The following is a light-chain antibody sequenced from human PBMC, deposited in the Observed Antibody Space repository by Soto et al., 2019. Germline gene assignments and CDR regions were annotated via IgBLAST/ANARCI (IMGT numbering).Light chain of an antibody. Sequence: EIVMTQSPATLSVSPGERATLSCRANQSVSSNLAWYQQKPGQAPRLLIYAASTRATGIPARFSGSGSGTEFTLTISSLQSEDFAVYYCQQYNNWPLSFGQGTKVEI. CDR1: QSVSSN. V-gene: IGKV3D-15*01. CDR3: QQYNNWPLS. CDR2: AAS. J-gene: IGKJ1*01.